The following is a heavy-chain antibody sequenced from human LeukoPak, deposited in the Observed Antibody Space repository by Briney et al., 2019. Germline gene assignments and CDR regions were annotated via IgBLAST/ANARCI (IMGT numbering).Heavy chain of an antibody. CDR2: ISGSGDST. Sequence: GGSLRLSCAASGFTFSSYAMSWVRQAPGKGLEWVLAISGSGDSTYYGDSVKGRFTISRDNSKNTLYLQMNSLRAEDTAVYYCAKTRPLDSSSWSHGDYWGQGTLVTVSS. CDR1: GFTFSSYA. CDR3: AKTRPLDSSSWSHGDY. J-gene: IGHJ4*02. D-gene: IGHD6-13*01. V-gene: IGHV3-23*01.